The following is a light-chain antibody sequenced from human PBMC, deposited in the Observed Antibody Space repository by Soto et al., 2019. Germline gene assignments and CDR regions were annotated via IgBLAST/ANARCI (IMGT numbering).Light chain of an antibody. CDR2: LNSDGSH. CDR3: QTWGTVV. Sequence: QLVLTQSPSASASLGASVKLTYTLSSGHSSYAIAWHQQQPEKGPRYLMKLNSDGSHSKGDGIPDRFSGSSSGAERYLTISSLQSEDEADYYCQTWGTVVFGGGTKLTVL. CDR1: SGHSSYA. J-gene: IGLJ2*01. V-gene: IGLV4-69*01.